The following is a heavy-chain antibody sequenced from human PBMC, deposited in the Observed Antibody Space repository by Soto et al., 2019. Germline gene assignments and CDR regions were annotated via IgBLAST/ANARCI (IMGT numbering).Heavy chain of an antibody. J-gene: IGHJ6*02. V-gene: IGHV3-30-3*01. Sequence: QVQLVESGGGVVQPGRSLRLSCAASGFTFSSYAMHWVRQAPGKGLEWVAVISYDGSNKYYADSVKGRFIISRDNSKNPLYLQMNSLRAEDTAVYYCARDRLRYNWNDFPYYYYGMDVWGQGTTVTVSS. D-gene: IGHD1-1*01. CDR1: GFTFSSYA. CDR2: ISYDGSNK. CDR3: ARDRLRYNWNDFPYYYYGMDV.